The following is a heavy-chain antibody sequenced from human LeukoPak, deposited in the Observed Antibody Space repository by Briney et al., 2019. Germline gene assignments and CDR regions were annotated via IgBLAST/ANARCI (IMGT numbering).Heavy chain of an antibody. CDR1: GGSVPDYY. CDR2: IYYSGST. Sequence: SETLSLTCTVSGGSVPDYYWGWIRQPPGKGLEWIGSIYYSGSTYYNPTLKRRVTISVDTPKNQFSLKLSAVTAADTAVYYCAMAAAAGTGVDYWGEGTLVTVSS. CDR3: AMAAAAGTGVDY. D-gene: IGHD6-13*01. J-gene: IGHJ4*02. V-gene: IGHV4-39*07.